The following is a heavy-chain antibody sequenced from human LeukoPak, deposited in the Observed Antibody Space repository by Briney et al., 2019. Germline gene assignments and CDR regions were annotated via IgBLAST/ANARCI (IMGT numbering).Heavy chain of an antibody. V-gene: IGHV4-61*01. CDR1: GGSVSSGSYY. D-gene: IGHD6-19*01. Sequence: KPSETLSLTCTVSGGSVSSGSYYWSWIRQPPGKGLEWIGYIYYSGSTNYNPSLKSRVTISVDTSKNQFSLKLSSVTAADTAVYYCARGNPPVIAVAGTFLDYWGQGTLVTVSS. CDR2: IYYSGST. CDR3: ARGNPPVIAVAGTFLDY. J-gene: IGHJ4*02.